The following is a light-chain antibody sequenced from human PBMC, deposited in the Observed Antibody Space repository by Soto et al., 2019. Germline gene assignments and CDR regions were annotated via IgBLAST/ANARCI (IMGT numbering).Light chain of an antibody. V-gene: IGKV1-5*03. Sequence: DIQMTQSPSTLSAFVGDRVTITCRASQSISSWLAWYQQKPGKAPKLLIYKASSLETGVPSRFSRSGSGTEFTLTISSLQTDDFATYYGQQYNSYSGTFGQGTKVEIK. CDR1: QSISSW. CDR2: KAS. J-gene: IGKJ1*01. CDR3: QQYNSYSGT.